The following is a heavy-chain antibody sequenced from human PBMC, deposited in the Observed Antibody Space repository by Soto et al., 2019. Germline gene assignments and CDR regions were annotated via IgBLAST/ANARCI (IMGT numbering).Heavy chain of an antibody. Sequence: PGGSLRLSCGASGFTFSNYYMSWIRQAPGKGLEWLSTISGSGSSRYNADSVRGRFTISRDNSRNTLSLQMTGLRAEDTAVYYCAKYYMVTTSYYYYYGLDVWGQGTTVTVSS. D-gene: IGHD2-21*02. CDR3: AKYYMVTTSYYYYYGLDV. V-gene: IGHV3-23*01. CDR2: ISGSGSSR. J-gene: IGHJ6*02. CDR1: GFTFSNYY.